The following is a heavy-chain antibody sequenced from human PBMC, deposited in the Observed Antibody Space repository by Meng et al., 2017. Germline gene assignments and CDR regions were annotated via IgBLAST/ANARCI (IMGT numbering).Heavy chain of an antibody. J-gene: IGHJ4*02. Sequence: QLTLTASGPTLLKPTQSLTLTCTVSGCSLSTSGVGVGWIRQPPGKALEWLALIYWDDDKRYSPSLKSRLTITKDTSKNQVVLTMTNMDPVDTATYYCAHCLYSSSCDYWGQGTLVTVSS. CDR2: IYWDDDK. CDR3: AHCLYSSSCDY. CDR1: GCSLSTSGVG. D-gene: IGHD6-13*01. V-gene: IGHV2-5*02.